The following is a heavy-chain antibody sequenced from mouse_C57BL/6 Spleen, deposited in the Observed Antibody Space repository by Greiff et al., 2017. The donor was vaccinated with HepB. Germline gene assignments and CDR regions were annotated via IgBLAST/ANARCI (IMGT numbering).Heavy chain of an antibody. V-gene: IGHV3-6*01. D-gene: IGHD1-1*01. CDR3: ARLAYGSSYEGDY. Sequence: EVQLQESGPGLVKPSQSLSLTCSVTGYSITSGYYWNWIRQFPGNKLEWMGYISYDGSNNYNPSLKNRISITRDTSKNQFFLKLNSVTTEDTATYYCARLAYGSSYEGDYWGQGTTLTVSS. J-gene: IGHJ2*01. CDR1: GYSITSGYY. CDR2: ISYDGSN.